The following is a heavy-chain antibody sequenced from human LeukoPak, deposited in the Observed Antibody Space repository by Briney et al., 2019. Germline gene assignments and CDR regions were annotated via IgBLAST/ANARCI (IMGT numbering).Heavy chain of an antibody. CDR1: GGSFSGYY. CDR2: INHSGST. V-gene: IGHV4-34*01. CDR3: ARGANDSNERAFDY. D-gene: IGHD1-1*01. J-gene: IGHJ4*02. Sequence: SETLSLTRAVYGGSFSGYYWSWIRQPPGKGLEWIGEINHSGSTNYNPSLKSRVTISVDTSKNQFSLKLSSVTAADTAVYYCARGANDSNERAFDYWGQGTLVTVSS.